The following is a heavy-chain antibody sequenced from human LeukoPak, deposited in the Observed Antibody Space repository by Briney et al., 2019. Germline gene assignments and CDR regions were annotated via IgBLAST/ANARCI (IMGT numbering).Heavy chain of an antibody. Sequence: SETLSLTCTVSGGSISSYYWSWIRQPPGKGLEGIWYIYTSGSTNYNPSLKSRVTISVDTSKNQFSLKLSSVTAADTAVYYCARLFPDEDYSSTSCYPGFEYWGQGTLVTVSS. CDR2: IYTSGST. CDR3: ARLFPDEDYSSTSCYPGFEY. D-gene: IGHD2-2*01. CDR1: GGSISSYY. V-gene: IGHV4-4*09. J-gene: IGHJ4*02.